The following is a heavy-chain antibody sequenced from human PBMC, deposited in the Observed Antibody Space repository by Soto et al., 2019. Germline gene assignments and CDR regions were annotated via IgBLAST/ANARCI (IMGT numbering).Heavy chain of an antibody. Sequence: GGSVKVSCKASGYTFPGHYMHWGRQAPGQGLEWMGWINPNSGGTNYAQKFQGRVTMTRDTSISTAYMELSRLRSDDTAVYYCARDPGWELLQDYYYYGMDVRGQGTTVT. CDR3: ARDPGWELLQDYYYYGMDV. J-gene: IGHJ6*02. CDR1: GYTFPGHY. CDR2: INPNSGGT. D-gene: IGHD1-26*01. V-gene: IGHV1-2*02.